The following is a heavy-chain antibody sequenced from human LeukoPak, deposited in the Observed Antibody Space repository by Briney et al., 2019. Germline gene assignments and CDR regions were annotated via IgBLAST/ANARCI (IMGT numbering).Heavy chain of an antibody. CDR1: GGSFSGYY. J-gene: IGHJ4*02. CDR2: INHSGST. CDR3: ARGSRLQSFDY. Sequence: SETLSLTCAVYGGSFSGYYWSWIRQPPGKGLEWIGEINHSGSTNYNPSLKRRVTISVDTSKNQFSLKLSSVTAADTAVYYCARGSRLQSFDYWGQGTLVTVSS. V-gene: IGHV4-34*01.